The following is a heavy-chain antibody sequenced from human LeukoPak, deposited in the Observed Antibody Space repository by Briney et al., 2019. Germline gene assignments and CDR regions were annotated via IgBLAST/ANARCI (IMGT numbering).Heavy chain of an antibody. CDR1: GGSLSGYY. CDR3: ARGGDIYGMDV. Sequence: PSETLSLTCTVSGGSLSGYYWSWIRQPPGKGLERIGHIHYTGSTKYNPSLKSRVTISVDTTKNQVSLKVNSVTAADTAVYYCARGGDIYGMDVWGQGTTVTVSS. D-gene: IGHD3-10*01. J-gene: IGHJ6*02. V-gene: IGHV4-59*12. CDR2: IHYTGST.